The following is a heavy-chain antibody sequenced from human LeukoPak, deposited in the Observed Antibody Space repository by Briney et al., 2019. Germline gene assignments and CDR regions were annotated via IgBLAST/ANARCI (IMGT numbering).Heavy chain of an antibody. CDR2: IYHSGST. D-gene: IGHD2-2*01. CDR3: AASTTSSQD. J-gene: IGHJ4*02. Sequence: SQTLSLTCTVSGGSISSGGYYWSWIRQPPGKGLEWIGYIYHSGSTYYNPSLKSRVTISVDRSKNQFSLKLSSVTAADTAVYYCAASTTSSQDWGQGTLVTVSS. V-gene: IGHV4-30-2*01. CDR1: GGSISSGGYY.